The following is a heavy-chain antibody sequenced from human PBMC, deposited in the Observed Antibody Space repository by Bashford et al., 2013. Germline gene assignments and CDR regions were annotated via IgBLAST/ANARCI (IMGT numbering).Heavy chain of an antibody. Sequence: VRQAPGKGLEWVSSISSSSSYIYYADSVKGHFTISRDNSKNTLYLQMNNLRAEDTAVYYCARDYFSGYDSPGTRFDYWGQGTLVTVSS. CDR3: ARDYFSGYDSPGTRFDY. V-gene: IGHV3-21*01. D-gene: IGHD5-12*01. J-gene: IGHJ4*02. CDR2: ISSSSSYI.